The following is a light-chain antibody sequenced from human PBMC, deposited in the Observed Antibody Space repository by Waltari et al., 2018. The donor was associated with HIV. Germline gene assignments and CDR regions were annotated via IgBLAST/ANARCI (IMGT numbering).Light chain of an antibody. CDR3: AAWDDSLSGLV. CDR2: RNN. Sequence: QSVLTQPPSASGTPGQRVTISCSGSSSNIGSNYGYWYQQLPGTAPKLLIYRNNQRPSGVPDRFSGSKSGTSASLAIIGLRSEDEADYYCAAWDDSLSGLVFGGVTKVTVL. J-gene: IGLJ3*02. V-gene: IGLV1-47*01. CDR1: SSNIGSNY.